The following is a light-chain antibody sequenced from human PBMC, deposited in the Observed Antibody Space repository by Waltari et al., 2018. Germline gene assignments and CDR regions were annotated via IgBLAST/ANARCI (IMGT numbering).Light chain of an antibody. CDR3: LLSYAGARV. J-gene: IGLJ3*02. V-gene: IGLV7-46*01. CDR1: TGPVTNVHF. Sequence: QAVVTQVPSLTVSPGGTVTLTCGPSTGPVTNVHFPYWFQQKPGQAPRALIYDGINRQSWTPARFSASLVGGKAALTLSGAQPEDETVYYCLLSYAGARVFGGGTKLTVL. CDR2: DGI.